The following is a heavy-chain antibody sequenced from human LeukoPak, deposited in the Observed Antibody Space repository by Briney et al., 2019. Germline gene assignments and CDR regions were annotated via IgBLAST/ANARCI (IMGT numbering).Heavy chain of an antibody. D-gene: IGHD2/OR15-2a*01. CDR3: AIECCFDCNIVSKGFNY. V-gene: IGHV1-2*02. J-gene: IGHJ4*02. Sequence: GASVTVSCTASGYTFTGYYLHWVRQAPGQGLEWMGCIHPNGDLHYPQTFQGRVTMTRDTSITTAYMELSTLTSQDTAVYFCAIECCFDCNIVSKGFNYWGQGTPVTVSS. CDR2: IHPNGDL. CDR1: GYTFTGYY.